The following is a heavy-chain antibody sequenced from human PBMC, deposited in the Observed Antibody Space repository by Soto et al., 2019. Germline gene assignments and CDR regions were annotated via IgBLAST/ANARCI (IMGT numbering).Heavy chain of an antibody. CDR1: GFTLSGYT. CDR3: ATDSDPHVVVVPEAFLIDHFPKAMDV. CDR2: ISSSSSDI. D-gene: IGHD3-16*02. J-gene: IGHJ6*02. V-gene: IGHV3-21*01. Sequence: EVQLVESGGGLVKPGGSLSLSCAASGFTLSGYTMNWVRQAPGKGLEWVSSISSSSSDIYYADSVKGRFTISRDNAKDALLLQMSSLRAADTAVLFCATDSDPHVVVVPEAFLIDHFPKAMDVWGQGTTVSVSS.